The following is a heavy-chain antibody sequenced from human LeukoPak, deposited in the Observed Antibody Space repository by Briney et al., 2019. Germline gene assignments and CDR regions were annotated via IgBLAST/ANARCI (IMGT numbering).Heavy chain of an antibody. CDR3: ARVRLWFGDHLDDY. J-gene: IGHJ4*02. Sequence: PSETLSLTCTVSGGSISSGSDYWSWIRQPPGKGLEWIGSIYHGGSTYYNPSLKSRVTMSVDTSKNQFSLKLTSVTAADTAVYYCARVRLWFGDHLDDYWGQGTLVTASS. V-gene: IGHV4-39*07. CDR1: GGSISSGSDY. D-gene: IGHD3-10*01. CDR2: IYHGGST.